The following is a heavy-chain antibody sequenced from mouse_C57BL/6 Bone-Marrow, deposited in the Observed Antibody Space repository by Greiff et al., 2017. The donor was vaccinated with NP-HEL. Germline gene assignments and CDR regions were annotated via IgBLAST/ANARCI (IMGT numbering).Heavy chain of an antibody. CDR1: GYTFTSDC. Sequence: EVQLQQSGAELVRPGASVKLSCTASGYTFTSDCMHWVKQRPGQGLEWIGWIDPGNGDTEYASKFKGKATITADKSSNTAYLQLSSLTSEDSAVYYCTTLRVDYWGQGTTLTVSS. V-gene: IGHV14-4*01. J-gene: IGHJ2*01. CDR2: IDPGNGDT. CDR3: TTLRVDY.